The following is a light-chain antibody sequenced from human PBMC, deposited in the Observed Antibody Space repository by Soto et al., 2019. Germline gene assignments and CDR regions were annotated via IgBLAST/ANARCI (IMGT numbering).Light chain of an antibody. Sequence: EIVLKQSPGTVSLSTGERATLSCRASQSFNSIYLAWYQQKPGQAPRLLIYGASSRATGIPDRFSGSGSGTDFTLTISRLGPEDFAVYYCHQYDSWTFGQGTKVDI. CDR1: QSFNSIY. J-gene: IGKJ1*01. CDR2: GAS. V-gene: IGKV3-20*01. CDR3: HQYDSWT.